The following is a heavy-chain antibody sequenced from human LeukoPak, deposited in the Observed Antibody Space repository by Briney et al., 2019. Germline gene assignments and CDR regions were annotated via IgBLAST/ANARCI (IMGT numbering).Heavy chain of an antibody. J-gene: IGHJ5*02. Sequence: ASETLSLTCAVSGGSISSTKTCGDWIRQPPGKGMEWIGTICYTGNTYYKPSLKSRVTISVDSSKNQFSLKLNSLIAADTAVYYCARRVPHSYFFDAWGQGTLVTVSS. D-gene: IGHD2/OR15-2a*01. CDR3: ARRVPHSYFFDA. CDR1: GGSISSTKTC. CDR2: ICYTGNT. V-gene: IGHV4-39*01.